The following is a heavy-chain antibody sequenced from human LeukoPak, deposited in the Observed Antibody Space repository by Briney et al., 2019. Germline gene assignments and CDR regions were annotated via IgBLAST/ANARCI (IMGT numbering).Heavy chain of an antibody. CDR2: IYHSGST. J-gene: IGHJ4*02. V-gene: IGHV4-38-2*01. Sequence: LETLSLTCAVSGYSISSGYYWGWIRQSPGKGLEWIGSIYHSGSTFYNPSLKSRVTISVDTSKNQFTLRLSSVTAADTAVYYCARHEAEMATILGGYWGQGTLVTVSS. CDR3: ARHEAEMATILGGY. CDR1: GYSISSGYY. D-gene: IGHD5-24*01.